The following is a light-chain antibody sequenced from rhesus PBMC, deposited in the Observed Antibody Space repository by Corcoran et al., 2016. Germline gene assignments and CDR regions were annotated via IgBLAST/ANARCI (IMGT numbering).Light chain of an antibody. Sequence: DIVMTQSPDSLAVSLGERVTINCKSSQSLLYSSNNKNYLAWYQQKPGQAPKLLIYWASTRESGVPNRFSGSGSGTDFTLTISGLQAEDVAVYYCQQYYSSPYSFGQVTKVEIK. CDR1: QSLLYSSNNKNY. V-gene: IGKV4-1*01. J-gene: IGKJ2*01. CDR2: WAS. CDR3: QQYYSSPYS.